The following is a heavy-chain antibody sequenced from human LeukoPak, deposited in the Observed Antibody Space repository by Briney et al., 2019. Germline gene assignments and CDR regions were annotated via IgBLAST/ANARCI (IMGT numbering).Heavy chain of an antibody. CDR2: VVPFCGAT. V-gene: IGHV1-69*05. J-gene: IGHJ3*01. CDR1: GGSFSSNT. Sequence: SVKVSCKASGGSFSSNTINWARQAPGQGLEWMGGVVPFCGATNYAQKFRGRLTISTDESAATAYMELSSLKSDDTAMYYCARFSTVLGSVKYDFWTDDAFDLWGQGTLVTVSP. CDR3: ARFSTVLGSVKYDFWTDDAFDL. D-gene: IGHD3/OR15-3a*01.